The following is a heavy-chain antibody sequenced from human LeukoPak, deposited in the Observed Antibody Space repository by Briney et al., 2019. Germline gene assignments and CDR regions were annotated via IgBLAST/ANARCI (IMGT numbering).Heavy chain of an antibody. CDR3: ASGLYSSSWYVGY. CDR1: GGSFSGYY. CDR2: INHSGST. Sequence: KPSETLSLTCAVYGGSFSGYYWSWIRQPPGKGLEWIGEINHSGSTNYNPSLKSRITISVDTSKNQFSLKLSSVTAADTAVYYCASGLYSSSWYVGYWGQGTLVTVSS. D-gene: IGHD6-13*01. J-gene: IGHJ4*02. V-gene: IGHV4-34*01.